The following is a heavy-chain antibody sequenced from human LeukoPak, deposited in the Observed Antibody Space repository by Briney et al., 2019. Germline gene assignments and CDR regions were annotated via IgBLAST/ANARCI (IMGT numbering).Heavy chain of an antibody. D-gene: IGHD6-6*01. Sequence: ASVKVSCKVSGYTYTDYYMHWVQQAPGKGLEWMGLVDPKDGETIYAEKFQGRVTITADTSTDTAYMELSSLRSEDTAVYYCASSCGVGHYYMEVWGKGTTVTVSS. J-gene: IGHJ6*03. CDR3: ASSCGVGHYYMEV. CDR2: VDPKDGET. CDR1: GYTYTDYY. V-gene: IGHV1-69-2*01.